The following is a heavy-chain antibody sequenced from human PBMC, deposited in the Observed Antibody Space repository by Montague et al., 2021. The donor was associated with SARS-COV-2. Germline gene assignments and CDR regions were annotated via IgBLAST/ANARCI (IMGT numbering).Heavy chain of an antibody. CDR2: MYYSGST. V-gene: IGHV4-39*07. D-gene: IGHD3-10*01. J-gene: IGHJ6*02. CDR1: GGSISSSNYY. CDR3: ARDDIVLQGVTKGMDV. Sequence: SETRSLTCTVSGGSISSSNYYWGWICQPPGKGLEWIGNMYYSGSTYYNPSLKSRVTISIDTSKNQFSLKLSSVTAADTAVYYCARDDIVLQGVTKGMDVWGQGTMVTVSS.